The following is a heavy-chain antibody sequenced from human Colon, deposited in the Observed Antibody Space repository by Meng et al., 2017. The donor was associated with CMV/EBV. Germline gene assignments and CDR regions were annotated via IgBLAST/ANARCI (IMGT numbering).Heavy chain of an antibody. Sequence: GESLKISCAACGFTFSSYDMHWVRQATGKGLEWVSAIGTAGDTYYPGSVKGQFTISRENAKNSLYLQMNSLRAGDTAVYYCATAGGYSNNIFGVAPWGQGTLVTVSS. D-gene: IGHD4-11*01. V-gene: IGHV3-13*03. CDR2: IGTAGDT. CDR3: ATAGGYSNNIFGVAP. CDR1: GFTFSSYD. J-gene: IGHJ5*02.